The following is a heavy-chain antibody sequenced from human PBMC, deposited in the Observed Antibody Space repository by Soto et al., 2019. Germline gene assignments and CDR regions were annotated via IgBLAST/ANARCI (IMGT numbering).Heavy chain of an antibody. CDR3: AKEDWEQPGTTYYYYGMDV. CDR2: ISGSGGST. J-gene: IGHJ6*02. D-gene: IGHD1-7*01. Sequence: GGSLRLSCAASGFTFSSYAMSWVRQAPGKGLEWVSAISGSGGSTYYADSVKGRFTISRDNSKNTLYLQMNSLSAEDTAVYYCAKEDWEQPGTTYYYYGMDVWGQGTTVTVSS. V-gene: IGHV3-23*01. CDR1: GFTFSSYA.